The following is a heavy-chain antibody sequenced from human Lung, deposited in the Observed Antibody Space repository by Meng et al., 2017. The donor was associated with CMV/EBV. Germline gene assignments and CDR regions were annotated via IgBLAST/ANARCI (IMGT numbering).Heavy chain of an antibody. J-gene: IGHJ4*02. Sequence: GSLRLXCTVSGGSISSSSYYWGWIRQPPGKGLEWIGSIYYSGSTYYNPSLKSRVTISVDTSKNQFSLKLSSVTAADTAVYYCARLSDFWSGYPDHFDYWGQGTLVTVSS. D-gene: IGHD3-3*01. CDR3: ARLSDFWSGYPDHFDY. CDR1: GGSISSSSYY. V-gene: IGHV4-39*01. CDR2: IYYSGST.